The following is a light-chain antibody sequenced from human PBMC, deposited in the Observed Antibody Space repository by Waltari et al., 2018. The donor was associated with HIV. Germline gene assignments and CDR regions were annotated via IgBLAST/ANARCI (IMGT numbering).Light chain of an antibody. CDR2: YSS. J-gene: IGKJ4*01. CDR3: HQRSNWPLT. CDR1: QSIGSY. Sequence: EIVLTQSPATLSLSPGKRATLSCTASQSIGSYLAWYQQKPGQAPRLLIYYSSNRASGIPASFSCSGSGTDFTLTISSLEPEDFAVYYCHQRSNWPLTFGGGTKVEI. V-gene: IGKV3-11*01.